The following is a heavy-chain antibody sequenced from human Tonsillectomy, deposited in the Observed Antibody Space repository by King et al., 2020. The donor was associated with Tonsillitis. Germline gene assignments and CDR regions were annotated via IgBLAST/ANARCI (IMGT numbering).Heavy chain of an antibody. Sequence: VQLVESGGGVVQPGRSLRLSCAASGFTFSSYAMHLVRQAPGKGLEWVAVISYDGSNKYYIDSVKGRFTISRDDSKNTLYLQMNSLRAEDTAVYYCAKEEIGFDYWGQGTLVTVSS. CDR2: ISYDGSNK. CDR3: AKEEIGFDY. J-gene: IGHJ4*02. CDR1: GFTFSSYA. V-gene: IGHV3-30*18.